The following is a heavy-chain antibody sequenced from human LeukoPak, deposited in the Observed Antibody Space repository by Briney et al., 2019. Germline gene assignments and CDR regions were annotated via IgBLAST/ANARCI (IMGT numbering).Heavy chain of an antibody. D-gene: IGHD5-18*01. CDR3: ARDRGYSYGHAVGYCGDFDY. CDR1: GFTFSDYY. J-gene: IGHJ4*02. Sequence: GGSLRLSCAASGFTFSDYYMSWIRQAPGKGLEWVSYISSSGSTIYYADSVKGRFTISRDNAKNSLYLQMNSLRAEDTAVYCCARDRGYSYGHAVGYCGDFDYWGQGTLVTVSS. CDR2: ISSSGSTI. V-gene: IGHV3-11*01.